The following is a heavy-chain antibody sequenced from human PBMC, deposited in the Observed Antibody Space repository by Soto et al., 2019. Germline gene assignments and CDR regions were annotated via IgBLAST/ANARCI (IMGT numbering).Heavy chain of an antibody. J-gene: IGHJ4*02. Sequence: EVPLVESGGGLVQPGGSLRLSCAASGFTVSSNYMSWVRQAPWKGLEGVSVIYSGGSTYYADSVRGRFTIPRDNSKSPLHLQMNSLRPEDTAVYYCAGGACTNCVCYTYYFDYWGQGTLVTVSS. CDR1: GFTVSSNY. CDR3: AGGACTNCVCYTYYFDY. CDR2: IYSGGST. V-gene: IGHV3-66*01. D-gene: IGHD2-8*01.